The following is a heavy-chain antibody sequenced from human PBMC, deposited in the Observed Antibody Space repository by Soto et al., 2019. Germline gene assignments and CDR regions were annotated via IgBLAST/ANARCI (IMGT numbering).Heavy chain of an antibody. J-gene: IGHJ5*02. CDR2: IYTSGST. V-gene: IGHV4-4*07. CDR1: GGSISSYY. D-gene: IGHD6-6*01. Sequence: QVQLQESGPGLVKPSETLSLTCTVSGGSISSYYWSWIRQPAGKGLEWIGRIYTSGSTNYNPSLKSRITMSVDTSKNQCSLKLSSVTAADTAVYYCARDRIAARPSRFDPWSQGTLVTVSS. CDR3: ARDRIAARPSRFDP.